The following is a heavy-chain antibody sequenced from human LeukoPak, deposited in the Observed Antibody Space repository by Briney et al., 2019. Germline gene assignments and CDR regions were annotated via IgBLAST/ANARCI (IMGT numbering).Heavy chain of an antibody. CDR3: ARGALVATTLFDY. V-gene: IGHV1-69*04. D-gene: IGHD5-24*01. J-gene: IGHJ4*02. CDR2: IIPILGIA. Sequence: SVKLSCKASGGTFSSYAISWVRQAPGQGLEWMGRIIPILGIANYAQKFQGRVTITADKSTSTAYMELSSLRSEDTAVYYCARGALVATTLFDYWGQGTLVTVSS. CDR1: GGTFSSYA.